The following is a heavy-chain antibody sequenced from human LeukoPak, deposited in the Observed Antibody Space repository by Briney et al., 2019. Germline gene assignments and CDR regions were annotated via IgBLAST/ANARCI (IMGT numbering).Heavy chain of an antibody. V-gene: IGHV3-48*02. J-gene: IGHJ4*02. CDR3: ARGLGYYDNSGSSYFDS. CDR2: ISTSSDTI. D-gene: IGHD3-22*01. CDR1: GFTFRSYS. Sequence: GSLRLSCAASGFTFRSYSMKWARQAPGKGLEWVSYISTSSDTIYYADSVKGRFTISRDNAKNSLYLQMNSLRDEDTALYYCARGLGYYDNSGSSYFDSWGQGTLVTVSS.